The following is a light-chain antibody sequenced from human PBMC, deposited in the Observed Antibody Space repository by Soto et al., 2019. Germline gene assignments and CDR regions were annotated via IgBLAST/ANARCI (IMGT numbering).Light chain of an antibody. CDR1: SSDVGDYNY. Sequence: QSALTQPASVSGSPGQSITISCTGTSSDVGDYNYVSWYQQHPGKAPKLMIYDVSNRPSGVSNRFSGSKSGSTASLTIPGLQAEDEADYYCSSYTSSTTRVFGTGTKLTVL. CDR2: DVS. V-gene: IGLV2-14*01. J-gene: IGLJ1*01. CDR3: SSYTSSTTRV.